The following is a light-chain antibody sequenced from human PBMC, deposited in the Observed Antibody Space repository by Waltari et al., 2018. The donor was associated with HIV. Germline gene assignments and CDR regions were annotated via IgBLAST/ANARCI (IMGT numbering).Light chain of an antibody. CDR3: QQYNNWPLWT. CDR1: QSVSSN. J-gene: IGKJ1*01. V-gene: IGKV3-15*01. Sequence: ETVLTQSPATLSVSPGDSVTLSCRASQSVSSNLAWYQQKPGQAPRLLIYTTSARATGIPARFSGSGSGTEFSLTISGLQSADFAVYYCQQYNNWPLWTFGQGTKVEVK. CDR2: TTS.